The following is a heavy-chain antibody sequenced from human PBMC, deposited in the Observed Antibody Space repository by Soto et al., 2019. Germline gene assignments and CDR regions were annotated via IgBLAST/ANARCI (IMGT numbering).Heavy chain of an antibody. V-gene: IGHV3-7*05. CDR1: GFTFSDYW. CDR3: ATSMGRGGNDY. Sequence: EVQLVESGGGLVQPGGSLRLSCEASGFTFSDYWMSWVRQAPGKGLECVANIKRDGSEKYYVDPVKGRFTISRDNAKNSLYLQMNSLRAEDTAVYYCATSMGRGGNDYWGQGTLVTVSS. J-gene: IGHJ4*02. CDR2: IKRDGSEK. D-gene: IGHD3-10*01.